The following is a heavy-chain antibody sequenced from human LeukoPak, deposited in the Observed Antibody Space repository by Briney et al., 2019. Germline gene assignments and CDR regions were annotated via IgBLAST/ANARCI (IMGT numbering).Heavy chain of an antibody. J-gene: IGHJ3*02. Sequence: SVKVSCKASGGTFSSYAISWVRQAPGQGLEWMGGIIPIFGTANYAQKFQGRVTITTDESTSTAYMELSSLRSEDTAVYYCASVGATRKNALDIWGQGTMVTVSS. V-gene: IGHV1-69*05. CDR1: GGTFSSYA. CDR3: ASVGATRKNALDI. CDR2: IIPIFGTA. D-gene: IGHD1-26*01.